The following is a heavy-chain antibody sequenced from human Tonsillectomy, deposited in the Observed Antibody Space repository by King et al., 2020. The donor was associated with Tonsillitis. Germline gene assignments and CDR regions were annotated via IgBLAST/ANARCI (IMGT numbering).Heavy chain of an antibody. J-gene: IGHJ6*03. CDR3: ARASSSWRQYYYNFHYMDV. CDR2: IYPSGST. Sequence: QLQESGPGLVKPSQTLSLTCTVSGDSMSSASYYWRWIRQPAGKGLEWIGRIYPSGSTYYNPSLKSRVTMSVDTSQSQFSLNLSSVTAADTAVYYCARASSSWRQYYYNFHYMDVWGKGTTVTVSS. D-gene: IGHD6-13*01. CDR1: GDSMSSASYY. V-gene: IGHV4-61*02.